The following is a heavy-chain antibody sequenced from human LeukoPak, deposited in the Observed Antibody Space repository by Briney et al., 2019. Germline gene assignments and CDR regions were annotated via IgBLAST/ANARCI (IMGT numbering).Heavy chain of an antibody. D-gene: IGHD2-21*02. CDR2: IKQDGSEK. J-gene: IGHJ4*02. CDR3: ARARVVTKWIDY. V-gene: IGHV3-7*03. Sequence: GGSLRLSCAASGFTFSSYAMSWVRQAPGKGLEWVANIKQDGSEKYYVDSVKGRFTISRDNAKNSLYLQMNSLRAEDTAVYYCARARVVTKWIDYWGQGTLVIVSS. CDR1: GFTFSSYA.